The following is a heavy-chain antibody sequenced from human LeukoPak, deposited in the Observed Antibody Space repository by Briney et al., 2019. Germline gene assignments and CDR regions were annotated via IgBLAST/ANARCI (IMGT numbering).Heavy chain of an antibody. J-gene: IGHJ6*03. CDR1: GFTFSSYG. CDR2: IRYDGSNK. Sequence: GGSLRLSCAASGFTFSSYGMRWVRQAPGKGLEWVAFIRYDGSNKYYADSVKGRFTISRDNSKNTLYLQMNSLRAEDTAVYYCAKERGSYYGYYYYYMDVWGKGTTVTVSS. CDR3: AKERGSYYGYYYYYMDV. D-gene: IGHD3-10*01. V-gene: IGHV3-30*02.